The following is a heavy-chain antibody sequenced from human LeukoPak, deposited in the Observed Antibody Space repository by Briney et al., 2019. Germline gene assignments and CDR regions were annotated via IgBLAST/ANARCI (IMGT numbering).Heavy chain of an antibody. CDR2: INEDGSEM. CDR1: RFTFSSYW. J-gene: IGHJ3*02. Sequence: GGSLRLSCAASRFTFSSYWMTWVRQAPGKGLEWVANINEDGSEMYHVDSVKGRFTISRDNTKNSLFLQMNSLRAEDTAVYYCARGAYALDIWGQGTMVTVSS. V-gene: IGHV3-7*03. CDR3: ARGAYALDI.